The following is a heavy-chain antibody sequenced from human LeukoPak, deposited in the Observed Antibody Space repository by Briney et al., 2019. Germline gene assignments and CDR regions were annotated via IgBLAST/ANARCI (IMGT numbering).Heavy chain of an antibody. D-gene: IGHD1-26*01. J-gene: IGHJ4*02. CDR3: AKAKWELYGPTFVFPFDY. Sequence: GGSLRLSCAASGFTFSSYGMYWVRQAPGKGLEWVAFIRYDGSNKYYADSVKGRFTVSRDNSKNTLYLQMNSLRAEDTAVYYCAKAKWELYGPTFVFPFDYWGQGTLVTVSS. V-gene: IGHV3-30*02. CDR1: GFTFSSYG. CDR2: IRYDGSNK.